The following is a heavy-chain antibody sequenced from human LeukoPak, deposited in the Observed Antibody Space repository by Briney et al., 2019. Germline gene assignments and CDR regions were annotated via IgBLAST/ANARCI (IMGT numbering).Heavy chain of an antibody. CDR1: GFTFSSYA. CDR2: ISGSGGST. D-gene: IGHD3-3*01. V-gene: IGHV3-23*01. CDR3: AKAYYDFTRGFDY. Sequence: GGSLRLSCAASGFTFSSYAMSWVRQAPGKGLEWVSAISGSGGSTYYADSVKGRFTISRDNSKNTLYLQMNSPRAEDTAVYYCAKAYYDFTRGFDYWGQGTLVTVSS. J-gene: IGHJ4*02.